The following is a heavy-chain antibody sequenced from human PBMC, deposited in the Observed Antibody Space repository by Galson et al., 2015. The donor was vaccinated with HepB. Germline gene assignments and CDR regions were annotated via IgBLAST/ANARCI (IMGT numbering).Heavy chain of an antibody. V-gene: IGHV3-48*01. CDR3: ARPDYYGDYEGGLMYYFDY. CDR2: ISSSSSTI. Sequence: SLRLSCAASGFTFSSYSMNWVRQAPGKGLEWVSYISSSSSTIYYADSVKGRFTISRDNAKNSLYLQMNSLRAEDTAVYYCARPDYYGDYEGGLMYYFDYWGQGTLVTVSS. CDR1: GFTFSSYS. D-gene: IGHD4-17*01. J-gene: IGHJ4*02.